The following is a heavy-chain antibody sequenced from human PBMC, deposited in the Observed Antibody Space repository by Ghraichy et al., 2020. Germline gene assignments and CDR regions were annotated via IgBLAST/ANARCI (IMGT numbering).Heavy chain of an antibody. V-gene: IGHV3-49*04. CDR1: GFTFGDYT. CDR2: IRSRPLGGTT. D-gene: IGHD3-22*01. J-gene: IGHJ4*02. CDR3: ARVYYFDTTAYYYVRFFDY. Sequence: GESLNISCTASGFTFGDYTVTWVRQAPGKGLEWVGFIRSRPLGGTTEYAASVEGRFTISRDDSKGIAFLQMNSLKTEDTAVYYCARVYYFDTTAYYYVRFFDYWGQGTLVTVSS.